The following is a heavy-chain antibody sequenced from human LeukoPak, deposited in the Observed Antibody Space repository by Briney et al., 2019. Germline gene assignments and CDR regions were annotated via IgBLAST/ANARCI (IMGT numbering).Heavy chain of an antibody. CDR1: GFTFSSYG. D-gene: IGHD4/OR15-4a*01. Sequence: PGRSLRLSCAASGFTFSSYGMHWVRQAPGKGLEWLSTIGGGGRDTFYADSVKGRFTVSRDNSKNTLYLQMSSLRAEDTAVYFCAKNRGANYYNYYMDVWGKGTTVTVSS. V-gene: IGHV3-23*01. J-gene: IGHJ6*03. CDR3: AKNRGANYYNYYMDV. CDR2: IGGGGRDT.